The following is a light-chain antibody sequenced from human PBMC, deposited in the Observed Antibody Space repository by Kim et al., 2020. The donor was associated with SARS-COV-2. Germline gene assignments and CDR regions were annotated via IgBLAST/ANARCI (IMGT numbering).Light chain of an antibody. J-gene: IGKJ2*01. CDR3: QQYGISPPYT. CDR1: PSVSSSISRRY. Sequence: RATRACRASPSVSSSISRRYLDWYQQKPGQAPRLLIYGASSRDTGIPDRFSGSGSGTDFTLTISRLEPEDFAVYYCQQYGISPPYTFGQGTKLEI. CDR2: GAS. V-gene: IGKV3-20*01.